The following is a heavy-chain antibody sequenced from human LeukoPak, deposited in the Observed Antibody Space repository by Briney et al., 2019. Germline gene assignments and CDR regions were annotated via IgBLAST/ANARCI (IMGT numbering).Heavy chain of an antibody. D-gene: IGHD3-22*01. CDR3: ARENYYDSSGYNDY. CDR1: GFTFDDYG. Sequence: PGGSLRLSCAASGFTFDDYGMSWVRQAPGKGLEWVSGINWNGGSTGYADSVKGQFTISRDNAKNSLYLQMNSLRAEDTALYHCARENYYDSSGYNDYWGQGTLVTVSS. V-gene: IGHV3-20*01. J-gene: IGHJ4*02. CDR2: INWNGGST.